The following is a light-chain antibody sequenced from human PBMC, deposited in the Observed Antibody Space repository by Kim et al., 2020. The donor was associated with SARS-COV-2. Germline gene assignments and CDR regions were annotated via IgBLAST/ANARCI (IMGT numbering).Light chain of an antibody. CDR3: QKYDNAPWT. J-gene: IGKJ1*01. CDR2: AAS. V-gene: IGKV1-27*01. Sequence: AAVGDGGTITCRAGQDISNQLAWYQQKPGKVPKVLISAASALQSGVPSRFSGSRSGTDFTLTISSLQPEDVATYYCQKYDNAPWTFGQGTKVDIK. CDR1: QDISNQ.